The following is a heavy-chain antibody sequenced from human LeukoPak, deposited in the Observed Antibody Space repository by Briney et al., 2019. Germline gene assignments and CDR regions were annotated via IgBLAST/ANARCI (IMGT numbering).Heavy chain of an antibody. CDR1: GFTFDDYG. CDR2: INWNGGST. CDR3: AKVVQYTASTGTGLDY. V-gene: IGHV3-20*04. J-gene: IGHJ4*02. D-gene: IGHD6-13*01. Sequence: GGSLRLSCAASGFTFDDYGMSWVRQAPGKGLEWVSGINWNGGSTGYADSVKGRFTISRDNPKNTLYLQMNSLRAEDTAIYYCAKVVQYTASTGTGLDYWGQGTLVTVSS.